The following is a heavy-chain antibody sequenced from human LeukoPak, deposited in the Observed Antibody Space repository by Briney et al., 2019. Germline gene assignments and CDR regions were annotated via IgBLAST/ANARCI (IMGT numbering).Heavy chain of an antibody. CDR2: MNPNSGNT. CDR3: ARVGGRIAARRGTFDY. J-gene: IGHJ4*02. CDR1: GYTFTSYD. V-gene: IGHV1-8*01. Sequence: ASVKVSRKASGYTFTSYDINWVRQATGQGLEWMGWMNPNSGNTGYAQKFQGRVTMTRNTSISTAYMELSSLRSEDTAVYYCARVGGRIAARRGTFDYWGQGTLVTVSS. D-gene: IGHD6-6*01.